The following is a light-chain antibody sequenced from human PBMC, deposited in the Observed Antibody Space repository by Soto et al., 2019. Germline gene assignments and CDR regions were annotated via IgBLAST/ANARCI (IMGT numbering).Light chain of an antibody. V-gene: IGLV1-44*01. CDR2: SNN. Sequence: QLVLTQPPSASGTPGQRGTISCSGSSSNIGSNTVNWYQQLPGTAPQLLIYSNNQRPSGVPDRFSGSKSGTSASLAISGLQSEDEADYYCAAWDDSLNGVVFGGWTKVTVL. J-gene: IGLJ2*01. CDR1: SSNIGSNT. CDR3: AAWDDSLNGVV.